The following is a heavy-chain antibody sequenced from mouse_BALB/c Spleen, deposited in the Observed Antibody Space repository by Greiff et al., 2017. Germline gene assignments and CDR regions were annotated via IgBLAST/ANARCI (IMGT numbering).Heavy chain of an antibody. D-gene: IGHD2-2*01. Sequence: VQLQQPGAELVKPGASVTLSCKASGYTFTSYWMHWVKQRPGQGLEWIGEINPSNGRTNYNEKFKRKATLTVDKSSSTAYMQLSSLTSEDSAVYDCARRGIYYGYGGFWGQGTLVTVSA. CDR1: GYTFTSYW. CDR3: ARRGIYYGYGGF. V-gene: IGHV1S81*02. J-gene: IGHJ3*01. CDR2: INPSNGRT.